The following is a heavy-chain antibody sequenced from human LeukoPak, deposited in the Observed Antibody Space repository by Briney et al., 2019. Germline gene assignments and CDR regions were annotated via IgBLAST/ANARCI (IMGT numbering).Heavy chain of an antibody. V-gene: IGHV4-39*07. CDR2: IYYSGST. D-gene: IGHD4-17*01. Sequence: PSETLSLTCTVSGGSISSSSYYWGWIRQPPGKGLEWIGSIYYSGSTYYNPSLKSRVTISVDTSKNQFSLKLSSVTAADTAVYYCARVYGDRDDAFDIWGQGTMVTVSS. J-gene: IGHJ3*02. CDR1: GGSISSSSYY. CDR3: ARVYGDRDDAFDI.